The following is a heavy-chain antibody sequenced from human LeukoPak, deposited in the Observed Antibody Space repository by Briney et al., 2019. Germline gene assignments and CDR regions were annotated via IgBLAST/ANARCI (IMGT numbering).Heavy chain of an antibody. D-gene: IGHD1-26*01. CDR3: ARVGAKKNHYYGMDV. CDR2: IYTSGST. CDR1: GGSISSYY. V-gene: IGHV4-4*07. Sequence: PSETPSLICTVSGGSISSYYWSWIRQPAGKGLEWIGRIYTSGSTNYNPSLKSRVTMSVDTSKNQFSLKLSSVTAADTALYYCARVGAKKNHYYGMDVWGQGTTVTVSS. J-gene: IGHJ6*02.